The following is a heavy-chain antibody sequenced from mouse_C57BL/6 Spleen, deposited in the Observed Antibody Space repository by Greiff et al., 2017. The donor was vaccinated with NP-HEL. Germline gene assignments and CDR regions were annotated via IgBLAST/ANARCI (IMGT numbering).Heavy chain of an antibody. V-gene: IGHV5-9-1*02. J-gene: IGHJ2*01. D-gene: IGHD2-2*01. CDR1: GFTFSSYA. CDR2: ISSGGDYI. Sequence: EVQRVESGEGLVKPGGSLKLSCAASGFTFSSYAMSWVRQTPEKRLEWVAYISSGGDYIYYADTVKGRFTISRDNARNTLYLQMSSLKSEDTAMYYCTRGSTMVTTYYFDYWGQGTTLTVSS. CDR3: TRGSTMVTTYYFDY.